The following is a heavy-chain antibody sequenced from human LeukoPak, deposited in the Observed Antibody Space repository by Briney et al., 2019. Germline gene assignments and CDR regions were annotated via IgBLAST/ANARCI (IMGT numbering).Heavy chain of an antibody. Sequence: SETLSLTCTVSGGSISSSSYYWGWIRQPPGKGLEWIGSIYYSGSTHYNPSLKSRVTISVDTSKNQFSLKLSSVTAADTAVYYCASIDYGDPRVWWYFDLWGRGTLVTVSS. CDR3: ASIDYGDPRVWWYFDL. J-gene: IGHJ2*01. CDR2: IYYSGST. CDR1: GGSISSSSYY. D-gene: IGHD4-17*01. V-gene: IGHV4-39*07.